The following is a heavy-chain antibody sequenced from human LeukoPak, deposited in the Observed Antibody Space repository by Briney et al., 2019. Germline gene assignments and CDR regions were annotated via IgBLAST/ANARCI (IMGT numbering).Heavy chain of an antibody. CDR1: VLTSSIYW. CDR2: INSDGSLT. J-gene: IGHJ4*02. Sequence: GGSLRLSCAASVLTSSIYWMHWVRQAPGKGLVWISRINSDGSLTSYADSVKGRFTISRDNSKNTLYLQMNGLRAEDTAVYYCANNYDFWSEVLYWGQGTLVTVSS. D-gene: IGHD3-3*01. CDR3: ANNYDFWSEVLY. V-gene: IGHV3-74*01.